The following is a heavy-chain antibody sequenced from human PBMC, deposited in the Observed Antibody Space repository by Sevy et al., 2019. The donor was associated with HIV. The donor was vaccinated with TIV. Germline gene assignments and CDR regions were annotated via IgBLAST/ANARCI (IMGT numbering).Heavy chain of an antibody. J-gene: IGHJ4*02. D-gene: IGHD1-1*01. CDR3: TTDSTERGVAALLDY. CDR1: GFTFSNTW. Sequence: GGSLRLSCAASGFTFSNTWMSWVRQAPGKGLEWVGRIKSKTDGGTTDYAEPVKGRFTISRDDSKNTLYLQVNSLKTWDTAIYYCTTDSTERGVAALLDYWGQGTLVTVSS. V-gene: IGHV3-15*01. CDR2: IKSKTDGGTT.